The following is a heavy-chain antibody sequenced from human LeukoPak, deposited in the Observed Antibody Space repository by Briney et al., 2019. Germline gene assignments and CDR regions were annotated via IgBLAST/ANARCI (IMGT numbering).Heavy chain of an antibody. Sequence: SETLSLSCAVSGASISSSNYYWGRVRQSPGKGLEWIGNIYSSGNNYYNASLKSRVTMYIDTSKNQFSLKLSSVTAADTAMYYCAKSNGYGLIDYWGQGTLVTVSS. V-gene: IGHV4-39*01. D-gene: IGHD5-12*01. CDR1: GASISSSNYY. CDR3: AKSNGYGLIDY. CDR2: IYSSGNN. J-gene: IGHJ4*02.